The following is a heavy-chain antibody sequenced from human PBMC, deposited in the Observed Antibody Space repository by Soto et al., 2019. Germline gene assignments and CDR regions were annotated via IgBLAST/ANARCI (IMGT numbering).Heavy chain of an antibody. CDR2: ISYDGNDE. CDR3: ARDMRDSYPGSRIFDL. D-gene: IGHD3-10*01. J-gene: IGHJ4*02. Sequence: GGSLRLSCAASGFTFSDFPLHWVRRAPGKGLEWVAVISYDGNDESYSDSVKGRFTISRDNSKTTVYLQMNSLRADDMAVYHCARDMRDSYPGSRIFDLWGRGTRVTVSS. CDR1: GFTFSDFP. V-gene: IGHV3-30-3*01.